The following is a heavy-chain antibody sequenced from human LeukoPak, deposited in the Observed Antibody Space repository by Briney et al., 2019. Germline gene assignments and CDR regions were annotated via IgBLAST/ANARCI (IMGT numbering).Heavy chain of an antibody. V-gene: IGHV3-30*02. CDR2: IRYDGSNK. D-gene: IGHD5-12*01. CDR3: AKDQGRSGYNDY. J-gene: IGHJ4*02. Sequence: PGGSLRLSCAASGFTFSNYWMSWVRQAPGKGLEWVAFIRYDGSNKYYADSVKGRFTISRDNSKNTLYLQMNSLRAEDTAVYYCAKDQGRSGYNDYWGQGTLVTVSS. CDR1: GFTFSNYW.